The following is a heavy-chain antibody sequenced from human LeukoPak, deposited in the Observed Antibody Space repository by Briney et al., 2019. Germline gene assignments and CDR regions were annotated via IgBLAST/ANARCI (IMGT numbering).Heavy chain of an antibody. CDR2: INPNSGGT. V-gene: IGHV1-2*06. Sequence: ASVKVSCKASGYTFTGYYMHWVRQAPGQGLEWMGRINPNSGGTNYAQKFQGRVTMTRDTSISTAYMELSRLRSDDTAVYYCARDAGDIVVVPAASMLDYWGQGTLVTVSS. CDR3: ARDAGDIVVVPAASMLDY. CDR1: GYTFTGYY. D-gene: IGHD2-2*01. J-gene: IGHJ4*02.